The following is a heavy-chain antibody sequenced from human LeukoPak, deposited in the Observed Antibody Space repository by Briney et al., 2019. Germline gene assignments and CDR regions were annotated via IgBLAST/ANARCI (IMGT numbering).Heavy chain of an antibody. CDR1: GFAFGRHA. V-gene: IGHV3-23*01. J-gene: IGHJ5*02. CDR3: FKQQELMPSGDWFDP. CDR2: VTHNANVV. D-gene: IGHD1-7*01. Sequence: PGGSLRLSCVASGFAFGRHAMSWVRQAPREGLQWGSGVTHNANVVYYAASAQGRFMISRDNSTDTLFFQINSLREEDTAMYDSFKQQELMPSGDWFDPWGHGTLVTVSS.